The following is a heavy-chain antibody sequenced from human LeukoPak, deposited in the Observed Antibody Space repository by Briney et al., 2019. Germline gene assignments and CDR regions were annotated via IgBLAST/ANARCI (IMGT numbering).Heavy chain of an antibody. CDR3: ARRPRIRYYYYYYYMDV. Sequence: SETLSLTCAVYGGSFSGYYWSWIRQPPGKGLEWIGEINHSGSTNYNPSLKSRVTISVDTSKNQFSLKLSSVTAADTAVYYCARRPRIRYYYYYYYMDVWGKGTTVTISS. J-gene: IGHJ6*03. V-gene: IGHV4-34*01. D-gene: IGHD6-25*01. CDR2: INHSGST. CDR1: GGSFSGYY.